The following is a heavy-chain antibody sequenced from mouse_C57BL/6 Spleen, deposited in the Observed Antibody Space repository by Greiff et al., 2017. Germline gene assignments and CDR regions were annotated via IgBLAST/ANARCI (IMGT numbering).Heavy chain of an antibody. CDR2: IYPGDGDT. Sequence: QVQLQQSGPELVKPGASVKISCKASGYAFSSSWMNWVKQRPGKGLEWIGRIYPGDGDTNYNGKFKGKATLTADKSSSTAYMQLSSLTSEDSAVXFCARGGYGSSYPWYFDVWGTGTTVTVSS. CDR1: GYAFSSSW. CDR3: ARGGYGSSYPWYFDV. J-gene: IGHJ1*03. D-gene: IGHD1-1*01. V-gene: IGHV1-82*01.